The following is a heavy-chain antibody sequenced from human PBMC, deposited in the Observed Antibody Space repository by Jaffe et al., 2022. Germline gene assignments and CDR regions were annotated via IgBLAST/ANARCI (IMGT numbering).Heavy chain of an antibody. J-gene: IGHJ4*02. Sequence: QVQLQESGPGLVKPSETLSLTCTVSGGSISSYYWSWIRQPPGKGLEWIGYIYYSGSTNYNPSLKSRVTISVDTSKNQFSLKLSSVTAADTAVYYCARNIVVVPAGVRYFDYWGQGTLVTVSS. CDR3: ARNIVVVPAGVRYFDY. V-gene: IGHV4-59*01. CDR2: IYYSGST. CDR1: GGSISSYY. D-gene: IGHD2-2*01.